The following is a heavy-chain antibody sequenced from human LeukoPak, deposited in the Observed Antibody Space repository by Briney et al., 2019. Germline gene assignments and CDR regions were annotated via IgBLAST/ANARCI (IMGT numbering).Heavy chain of an antibody. CDR2: IGTSDGTI. J-gene: IGHJ1*01. Sequence: GALRLSCEASGFTFTSFEMNWVRQAPGKGLEWVSYIGTSDGTIYYADSVHGRFTTSRDNSLNTLFLQMNSLRVEDTAVYYCASARESCIGSTCYEYFHHWGQGTPLTVSS. CDR1: GFTFTSFE. V-gene: IGHV3-48*03. CDR3: ASARESCIGSTCYEYFHH. D-gene: IGHD2-2*01.